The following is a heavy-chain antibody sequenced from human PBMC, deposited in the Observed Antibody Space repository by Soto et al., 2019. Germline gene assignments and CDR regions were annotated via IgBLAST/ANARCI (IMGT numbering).Heavy chain of an antibody. CDR3: ARDTSSTSLRAEYFQF. Sequence: PSETLSLTCDVSGGPVGYTSFYWGWLRQSPGKGLEWIGSVHHSVTTYYNPSLKGRVTISMDTSKNQFSLRLTSVTAADTAVYYCARDTSSTSLRAEYFQFWGQGPQVTLSS. J-gene: IGHJ1*01. CDR2: VHHSVTT. D-gene: IGHD6-13*01. V-gene: IGHV4-39*02. CDR1: GGPVGYTSFY.